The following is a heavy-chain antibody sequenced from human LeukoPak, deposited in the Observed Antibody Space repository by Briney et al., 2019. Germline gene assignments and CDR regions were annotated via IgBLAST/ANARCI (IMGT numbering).Heavy chain of an antibody. CDR3: ARDPYHRLGPPLDL. V-gene: IGHV1-18*01. CDR1: GYIFANYD. Sequence: GASVKVSCKASGYIFANYDITWVRQAPGQGLEWMGRISTSNGDTNYAQSLQGRVTMTTDTFTSTVYMELGSLRSDDTAVYYCARDPYHRLGPPLDLWGQGTLVTVSS. D-gene: IGHD2-2*01. CDR2: ISTSNGDT. J-gene: IGHJ5*02.